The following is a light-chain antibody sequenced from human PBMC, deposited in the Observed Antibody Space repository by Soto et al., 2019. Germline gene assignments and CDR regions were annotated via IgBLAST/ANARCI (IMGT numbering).Light chain of an antibody. CDR1: QGIGSW. J-gene: IGKJ1*01. Sequence: DIQMTQSPSSVSASVGDRVTITCRASQGIGSWLAWYQQKTGKAPKLLIYAASSLQSGVTSRFSGSGSGTDFTLPISSLQPEDFATYYCQQANSFPWTFGQGTKVEIK. V-gene: IGKV1-12*01. CDR2: AAS. CDR3: QQANSFPWT.